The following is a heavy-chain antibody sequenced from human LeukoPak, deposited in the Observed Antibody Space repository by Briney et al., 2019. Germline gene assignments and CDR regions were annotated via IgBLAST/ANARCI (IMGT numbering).Heavy chain of an antibody. CDR2: IYYSGST. CDR3: ARSPSRYDFWSGDPEYFQH. CDR1: GDSISSGDYY. J-gene: IGHJ1*01. Sequence: PSQTLSLTCTVSGDSISSGDYYWNWIRQPPGKGLEWIGYIYYSGSTYYNLSLKSRVTISVDTSKNQFSLKLSSVTAADTAVYYCARSPSRYDFWSGDPEYFQHWGQGTLVTVSS. V-gene: IGHV4-30-4*08. D-gene: IGHD3-3*01.